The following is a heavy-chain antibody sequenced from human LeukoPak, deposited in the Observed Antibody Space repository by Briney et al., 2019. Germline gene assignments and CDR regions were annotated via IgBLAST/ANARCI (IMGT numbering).Heavy chain of an antibody. J-gene: IGHJ4*02. CDR3: ASSFLAGPLDY. V-gene: IGHV3-7*02. D-gene: IGHD6-19*01. CDR2: IKQDGSDK. CDR1: GFTFTNYW. Sequence: GGSLRLSCAASGFTFTNYWMTWVRQSPGKGLKSVAYIKQDGSDKYYVDSVEGRFTISRDNAKNSLYLQMNNLRAEDTAVYYCASSFLAGPLDYWGQGTLVTVSS.